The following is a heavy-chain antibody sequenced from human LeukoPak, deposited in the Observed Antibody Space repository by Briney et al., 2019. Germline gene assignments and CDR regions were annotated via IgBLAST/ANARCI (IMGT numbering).Heavy chain of an antibody. CDR2: ISYDGSNK. J-gene: IGHJ4*02. Sequence: PGGSLRLSCAASGFTFSSYAMHWVRQAPGKGLEWVAVISYDGSNKYYADSVKGRFTTSRDNSKNTLYLQMNSLRAEDTAVYYCARDSRRGSGSYYYDYWGQGTLVTVSS. CDR1: GFTFSSYA. CDR3: ARDSRRGSGSYYYDY. V-gene: IGHV3-30-3*01. D-gene: IGHD1-26*01.